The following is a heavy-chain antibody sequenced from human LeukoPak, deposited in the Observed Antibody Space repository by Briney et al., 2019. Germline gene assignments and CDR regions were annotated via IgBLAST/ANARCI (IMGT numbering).Heavy chain of an antibody. V-gene: IGHV1-69*05. CDR2: IILIFGTA. Sequence: ASVKVSCKASGGTFSSYAISWVRQAPGQGLEWMGGIILIFGTANYAQKFQGRVTITTDESTSTAYMELSSLRSEDTAVYYCARDRGYSSSRRDYYYYYMDVWGKGTTVTVSS. D-gene: IGHD6-13*01. CDR1: GGTFSSYA. CDR3: ARDRGYSSSRRDYYYYYMDV. J-gene: IGHJ6*03.